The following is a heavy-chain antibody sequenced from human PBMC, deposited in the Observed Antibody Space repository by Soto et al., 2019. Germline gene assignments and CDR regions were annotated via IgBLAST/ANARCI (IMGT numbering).Heavy chain of an antibody. Sequence: ESGPTLVNPTQTLTLTCTFSGFSLSTSGVGVGWIRQPPGKALEWLALIYWDDVKRYSPSLKSRLTITKDTSKNQLVLTMTNMDPVDTATYYFAHRQLTIFGVVIAESFDPWGQGTLVTVSS. CDR3: AHRQLTIFGVVIAESFDP. D-gene: IGHD3-3*01. J-gene: IGHJ5*02. CDR1: GFSLSTSGVG. CDR2: IYWDDVK. V-gene: IGHV2-5*02.